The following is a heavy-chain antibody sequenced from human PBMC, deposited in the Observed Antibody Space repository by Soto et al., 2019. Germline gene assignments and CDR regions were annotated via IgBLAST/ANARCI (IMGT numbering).Heavy chain of an antibody. CDR2: IYPGDSDT. J-gene: IGHJ6*02. V-gene: IGHV5-51*01. CDR3: ARHGPTVPDCISTSCYLGYYYGIDV. Sequence: GESLKISCKGSGYSFIDYWIGWVRQMPGKGLEWMGIIYPGDSDTRYSPSFQGQVTISADKSISTAYLQWSSLKASDTAMYYCARHGPTVPDCISTSCYLGYYYGIDVRGQGTKVTVSS. CDR1: GYSFIDYW. D-gene: IGHD2-2*01.